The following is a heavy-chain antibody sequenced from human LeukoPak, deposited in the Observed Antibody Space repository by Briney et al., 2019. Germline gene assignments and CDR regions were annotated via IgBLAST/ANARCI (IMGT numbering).Heavy chain of an antibody. Sequence: SETLSLTCAVYGGSFSGYYWSSIRHPPGKGREWIGEINHSGSTNYNPSLKSRVTISVDTSKNQFSLKLSSVTAADTAVYYCARASRDAIAVAGTGNWFDPWGQGTLVTVSS. D-gene: IGHD6-19*01. CDR1: GGSFSGYY. V-gene: IGHV4-34*01. CDR3: ARASRDAIAVAGTGNWFDP. CDR2: INHSGST. J-gene: IGHJ5*02.